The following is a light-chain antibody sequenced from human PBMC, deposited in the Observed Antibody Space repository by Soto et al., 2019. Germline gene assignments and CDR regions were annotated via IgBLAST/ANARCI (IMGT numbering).Light chain of an antibody. CDR3: AAWDDRMDVYV. J-gene: IGLJ1*01. CDR1: SSNIGSNT. Sequence: QSVLTQPPSASGTPGQIVAISCSGSSSNIGSNTVTWYQQLPGTAPKLLIYSTSQRSSGVPGRFSGSKSGASASLSISGLQSEDEADYDCAAWDDRMDVYVFGEGPKVTV. V-gene: IGLV1-44*01. CDR2: STS.